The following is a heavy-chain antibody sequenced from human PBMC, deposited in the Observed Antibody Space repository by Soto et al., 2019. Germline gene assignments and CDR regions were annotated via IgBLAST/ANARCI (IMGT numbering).Heavy chain of an antibody. D-gene: IGHD1-26*01. CDR1: GYTFTSYA. Sequence: GASVKVSCKASGYTFTSYAMHWVRQAPGQRLEWMGWINAGNGNTKYSQKFQGRVTITRDTSASTAYMELSSLRSEDTAVYYCARDLPSSGSYGSDYWGQGTLVTVSS. CDR3: ARDLPSSGSYGSDY. CDR2: INAGNGNT. V-gene: IGHV1-3*01. J-gene: IGHJ4*02.